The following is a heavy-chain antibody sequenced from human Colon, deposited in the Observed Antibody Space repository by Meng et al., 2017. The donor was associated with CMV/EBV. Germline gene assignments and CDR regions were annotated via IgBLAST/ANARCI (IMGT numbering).Heavy chain of an antibody. CDR3: AKIPGVGYCGVDCTYVDS. Sequence: GESLKISCAASGFIVSNNNMSWVRQAPGKGLEYVSVISSGGSTEYVDSVRGRFTISRDNSRSTLYLQMNNLSVEDTAVYYCAKIPGVGYCGVDCTYVDSWGQGALVTVSS. CDR2: ISSGGST. D-gene: IGHD2-21*02. J-gene: IGHJ5*01. CDR1: GFIVSNNN. V-gene: IGHV3-66*02.